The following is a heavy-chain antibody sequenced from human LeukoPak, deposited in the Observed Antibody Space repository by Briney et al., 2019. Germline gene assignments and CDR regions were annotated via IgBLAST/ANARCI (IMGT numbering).Heavy chain of an antibody. CDR1: GGSLSSYA. CDR3: ARGNNMDV. CDR2: MNPSSANT. Sequence: WASVTVSCKASGGSLSSYAVSWVRQAPGQGLEWMGWMNPSSANTGYAQKFQGRITITSDTSTNTAYMELSSLRSEDTAVYYCARGNNMDVWGQGTTVTVSS. D-gene: IGHD1/OR15-1a*01. J-gene: IGHJ6*02. V-gene: IGHV1-8*02.